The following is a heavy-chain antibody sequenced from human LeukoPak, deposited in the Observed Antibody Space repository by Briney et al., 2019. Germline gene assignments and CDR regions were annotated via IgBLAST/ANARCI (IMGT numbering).Heavy chain of an antibody. CDR1: GFTFSSYE. CDR2: ISSCGSTI. V-gene: IGHV3-48*03. D-gene: IGHD2-2*01. CDR3: AREGYCSSSSCYGAGYYYGMDV. J-gene: IGHJ6*04. Sequence: GGSLRLSCAASGFTFSSYEINWVRQAPGKGLEWVSYISSCGSTIYYADSVKGRFTISRDNAENSLYLQMNSLRAEDTAVYYCAREGYCSSSSCYGAGYYYGMDVWGKGTTVTVSS.